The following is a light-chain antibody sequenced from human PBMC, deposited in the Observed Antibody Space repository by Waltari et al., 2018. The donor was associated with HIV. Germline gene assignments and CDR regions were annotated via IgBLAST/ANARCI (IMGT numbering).Light chain of an antibody. CDR2: STN. J-gene: IGLJ2*01. V-gene: IGLV8-61*01. CDR3: VLYMGSGSVV. CDR1: SGSVPTSYY. Sequence: QTVVTQEPSFSVSPGGTVTLTCGLSSGSVPTSYYPSWYQQTPGQAPRTLIYSTNTRSSGVPDRFSGSILGNKAALTITGAQADDESDYYCVLYMGSGSVVFGGGTKLTVL.